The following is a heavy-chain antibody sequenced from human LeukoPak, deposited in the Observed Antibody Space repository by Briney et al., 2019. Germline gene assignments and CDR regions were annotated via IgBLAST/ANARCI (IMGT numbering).Heavy chain of an antibody. Sequence: LGGSLRLSCRDSGFSFSVFWMHWVRQVPGKGLVWVSRIRSDGTTTDYADSVKGRFTISRDNAKNTVSLQMNSLRAEDTGVYYCARAPSEIGGYYPEYFRHWGQGTLVTVSP. V-gene: IGHV3-74*01. J-gene: IGHJ1*01. D-gene: IGHD3-22*01. CDR1: GFSFSVFW. CDR3: ARAPSEIGGYYPEYFRH. CDR2: IRSDGTTT.